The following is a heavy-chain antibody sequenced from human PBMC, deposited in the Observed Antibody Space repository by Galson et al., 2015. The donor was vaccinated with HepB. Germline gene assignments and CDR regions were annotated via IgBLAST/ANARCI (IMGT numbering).Heavy chain of an antibody. D-gene: IGHD3-22*01. CDR3: ARDSMIVVVTPRALDY. J-gene: IGHJ4*02. V-gene: IGHV1-46*01. Sequence: SVKVSCKASGYTFTSYYMHWVRQAPGQGLEWMGIINPSGGSTSYAQKFQGRVTMTRDTSTSTVYMELSSLRSEDTAVYYCARDSMIVVVTPRALDYWGQGTLVTVSS. CDR1: GYTFTSYY. CDR2: INPSGGST.